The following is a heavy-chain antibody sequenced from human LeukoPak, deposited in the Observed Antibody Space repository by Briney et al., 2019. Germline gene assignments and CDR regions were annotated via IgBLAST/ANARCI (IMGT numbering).Heavy chain of an antibody. J-gene: IGHJ4*02. D-gene: IGHD1-26*01. CDR2: MNPNSGNT. V-gene: IGHV1-8*01. CDR3: ARGARVGATTPFDY. Sequence: GASVKVSCKASGYTFTSYDTNWVRQATGQGLEWMGWMNPNSGNTGYAQKFQGRVTMTRNTSISTAYMELSSLRSEDTAVYYCARGARVGATTPFDYWGQGTLVTVSS. CDR1: GYTFTSYD.